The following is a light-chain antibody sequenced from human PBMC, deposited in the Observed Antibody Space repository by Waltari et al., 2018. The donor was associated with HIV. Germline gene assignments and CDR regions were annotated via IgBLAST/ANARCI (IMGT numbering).Light chain of an antibody. Sequence: VQMTQSPSSLPAYLGDRVNITCRASHDIRDRLNWYQQKAGKAPKALIYDASNLEAGVPSRFSGTGSKTDFTFVISSLQPEDIATYYCQQYGNLYTFGQGTKVEIK. V-gene: IGKV1-33*01. J-gene: IGKJ2*01. CDR1: HDIRDR. CDR3: QQYGNLYT. CDR2: DAS.